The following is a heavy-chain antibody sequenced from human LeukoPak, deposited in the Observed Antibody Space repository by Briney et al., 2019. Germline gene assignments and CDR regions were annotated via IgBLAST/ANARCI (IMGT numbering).Heavy chain of an antibody. CDR3: VSSGYSPHDAFDI. CDR1: GGSISSSSYY. J-gene: IGHJ3*02. Sequence: SETLSLTCTVSGGSISSSSYYWGWIRQPPGKGLEWIGSIYYSGSTYYNPSLKSRVTISVDTSKNQFSLKLSSVTAADTAVYYCVSSGYSPHDAFDIWGQGTMVTVSS. V-gene: IGHV4-39*01. CDR2: IYYSGST. D-gene: IGHD3-22*01.